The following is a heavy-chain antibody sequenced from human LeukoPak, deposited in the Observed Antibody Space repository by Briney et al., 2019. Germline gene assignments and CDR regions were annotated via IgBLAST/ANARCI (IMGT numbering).Heavy chain of an antibody. CDR3: AREVKTGRFDP. Sequence: GGSLRLSCAASGFTFSSYSMNWVRQAPGKGLEWVSSISSSSYIYYADSVKGRFTISRDNAKNSLYLQMNSLRAEDTAVYYCAREVKTGRFDPWGQGTLVTVSS. CDR2: ISSSSYI. V-gene: IGHV3-21*01. CDR1: GFTFSSYS. J-gene: IGHJ5*02.